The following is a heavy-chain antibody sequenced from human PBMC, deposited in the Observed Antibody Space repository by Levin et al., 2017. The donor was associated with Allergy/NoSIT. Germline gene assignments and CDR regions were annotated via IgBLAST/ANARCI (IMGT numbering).Heavy chain of an antibody. CDR2: TYYRSKWYN. CDR1: GDSVSSNSAA. V-gene: IGHV6-1*01. J-gene: IGHJ4*02. CDR3: ARLAPLAAAGSYYFDY. D-gene: IGHD6-13*01. Sequence: SQTLSLTCAISGDSVSSNSAAWNWIRQSPSRGLEWLGRTYYRSKWYNDYAVSVKSRITINPDTSKNQFSLQLNSVTPEDTAVYYCARLAPLAAAGSYYFDYWGQGTLVTVSS.